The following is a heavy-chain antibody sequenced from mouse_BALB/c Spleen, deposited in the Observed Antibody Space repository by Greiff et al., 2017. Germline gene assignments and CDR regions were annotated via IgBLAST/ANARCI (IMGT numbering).Heavy chain of an antibody. CDR2: ISSGSSTI. CDR3: ARSDYGSNTYYFDY. D-gene: IGHD1-1*01. J-gene: IGHJ2*01. CDR1: GFTFSSFG. Sequence: EVKLMESGGGLVQPGGSRKLSCAASGFTFSSFGMHWVRQAPEKGLEWVAYISSGSSTIYYADTVKGRFTISRDNPKNTLFLQMTSLRSEDTAMYYCARSDYGSNTYYFDYWGQGTTLTVSS. V-gene: IGHV5-17*02.